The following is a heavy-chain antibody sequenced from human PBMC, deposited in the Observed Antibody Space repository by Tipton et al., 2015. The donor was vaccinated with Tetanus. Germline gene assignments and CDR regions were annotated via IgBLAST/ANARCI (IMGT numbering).Heavy chain of an antibody. CDR3: ARGVPYSTTMGSDWFDP. D-gene: IGHD2-2*01. J-gene: IGHJ5*02. Sequence: TLSLTCAVYGASFSDYYWSWIRQAPGKGLEWIGEINHSGNTNHNPSLKSRVTLSVDTSKNQFSLKLNSVTAADTAMYYCARGVPYSTTMGSDWFDPWGQGTLVTVSS. V-gene: IGHV4-34*01. CDR1: GASFSDYY. CDR2: INHSGNT.